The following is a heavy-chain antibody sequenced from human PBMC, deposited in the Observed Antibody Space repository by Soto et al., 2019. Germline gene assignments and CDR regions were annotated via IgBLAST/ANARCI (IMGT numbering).Heavy chain of an antibody. V-gene: IGHV5-10-1*01. D-gene: IGHD3-22*01. CDR1: GYSFTSYW. Sequence: PGESLKISCKGSGYSFTSYWISWVRQMPGKGLEWMGRIDPSDSYTNYSPSFQGHVSISAVKSISTAYLQWSSLKASDTAMYYCASRTTPYYYDSSGYYFGPYYYGMDVWGPGTTVTVSS. CDR2: IDPSDSYT. J-gene: IGHJ6*02. CDR3: ASRTTPYYYDSSGYYFGPYYYGMDV.